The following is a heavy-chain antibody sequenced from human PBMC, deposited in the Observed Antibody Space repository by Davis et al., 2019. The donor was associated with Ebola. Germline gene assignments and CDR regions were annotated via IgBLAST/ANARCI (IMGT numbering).Heavy chain of an antibody. Sequence: GESLKISCGASGFSFRNYAMAWVRQAPGKGLQWVSALSGSGGNTYYPDSVKGRFTISRENSRNTLYLQMNNLRAEDTAVYYCAKLRGYSYGYEAIDSWGQGTLVTVSS. J-gene: IGHJ4*02. CDR1: GFSFRNYA. CDR2: LSGSGGNT. V-gene: IGHV3-23*01. CDR3: AKLRGYSYGYEAIDS. D-gene: IGHD5-18*01.